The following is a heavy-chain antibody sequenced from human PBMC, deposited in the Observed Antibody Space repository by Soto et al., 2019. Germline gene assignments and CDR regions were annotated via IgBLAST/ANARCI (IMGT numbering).Heavy chain of an antibody. D-gene: IGHD6-13*01. Sequence: SETLSLTCTVSGGSISSGGYYWSWIRQHPGKGLEWIGYIYYSGSTNYNPSLKSRVTISVDTSKNQFSLKLSSVTAADTAVYYCARVGAAAGRGTVRFDPWGQGTLVTVSS. V-gene: IGHV4-61*08. CDR3: ARVGAAAGRGTVRFDP. CDR2: IYYSGST. CDR1: GGSISSGGYY. J-gene: IGHJ5*02.